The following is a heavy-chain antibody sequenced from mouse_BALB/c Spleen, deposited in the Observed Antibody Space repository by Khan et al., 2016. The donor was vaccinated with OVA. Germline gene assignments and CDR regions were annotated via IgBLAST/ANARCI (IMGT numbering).Heavy chain of an antibody. CDR2: INSDGDYT. J-gene: IGHJ3*01. Sequence: EVELVESGGDLVKPGGSLRLSCAASGFTFSTYGMSWVRQPPDKRLEWVATINSDGDYTYYPDTVKGRFTISRNNAENTLYLQMSSLKSEDTAIYYCASHLTGSFAYWGQVTLVTVSA. CDR3: ASHLTGSFAY. D-gene: IGHD4-1*01. CDR1: GFTFSTYG. V-gene: IGHV5-6*01.